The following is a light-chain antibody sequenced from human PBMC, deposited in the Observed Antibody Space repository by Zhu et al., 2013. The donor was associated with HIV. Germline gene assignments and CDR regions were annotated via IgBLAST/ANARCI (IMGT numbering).Light chain of an antibody. J-gene: IGKJ2*01. Sequence: EIVLTQSPATLSLSPGERATLSCRASQSISNSLGWYQQRPGQAPRLLIYAASTRATGIPARFSGSGSGTEFTLTISSLQAEDVAVYYCQQYYSTPYTFGQGTKLEIK. CDR3: QQYYSTPYT. CDR1: QSISNS. CDR2: AAS. V-gene: IGKV3-15*01.